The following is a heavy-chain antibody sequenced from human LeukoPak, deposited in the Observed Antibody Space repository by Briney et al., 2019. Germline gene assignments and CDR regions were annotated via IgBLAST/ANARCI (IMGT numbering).Heavy chain of an antibody. CDR1: GGSISSYY. V-gene: IGHV4-59*12. D-gene: IGHD3-3*01. CDR2: ICYSGST. Sequence: SETLSLTCTVSGGSISSYYWSWIRQPPGKGLEWIGYICYSGSTNYNPSLKSRVTISVDTSKNQFSLKLSSVTAADTAVYYCARGPDFWSGYYGSWGQGTLVTVSS. CDR3: ARGPDFWSGYYGS. J-gene: IGHJ5*02.